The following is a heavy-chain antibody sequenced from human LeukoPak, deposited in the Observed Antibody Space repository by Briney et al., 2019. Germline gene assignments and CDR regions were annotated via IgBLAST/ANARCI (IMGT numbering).Heavy chain of an antibody. Sequence: GGSLRLSCAASGFTFDDYGMSWVRQAPGKGLEWVTGINWNGGSTGYADSVKGRFTISRDNAKNSLYLQMNSLRAEDTALYYCAREQGMVRGSWFDPWGEGTLLTVP. CDR2: INWNGGST. V-gene: IGHV3-20*04. CDR1: GFTFDDYG. D-gene: IGHD3-10*01. J-gene: IGHJ5*02. CDR3: AREQGMVRGSWFDP.